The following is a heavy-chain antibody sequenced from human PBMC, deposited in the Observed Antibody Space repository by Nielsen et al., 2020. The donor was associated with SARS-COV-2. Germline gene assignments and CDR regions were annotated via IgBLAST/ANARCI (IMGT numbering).Heavy chain of an antibody. CDR1: GGSISSYF. CDR2: IYYSGDT. CDR3: ARGTYSRLDD. J-gene: IGHJ4*02. D-gene: IGHD3-10*01. V-gene: IGHV4-59*01. Sequence: SETLSLTCTVSGGSISSYFWSWIRQPPGKGLAWIGYIYYSGDTNYNPSLRSRVTISVDTSKNQFSLGLNSVTAADTAVYYCARGTYSRLDDWGQGTLLTVSS.